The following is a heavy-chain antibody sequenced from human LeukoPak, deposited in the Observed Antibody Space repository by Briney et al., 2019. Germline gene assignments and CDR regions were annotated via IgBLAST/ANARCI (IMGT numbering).Heavy chain of an antibody. D-gene: IGHD2-2*01. J-gene: IGHJ4*02. CDR2: ISAYNGNT. CDR1: GGTFSSYA. CDR3: ARACSSTSCYYIDY. V-gene: IGHV1-18*01. Sequence: ASVKVSCKASGGTFSSYAISWVRQAPGQGLEWMGWISAYNGNTKNAQKLQGRVTVSRDTSTSTAYMELRSLRSDDTAVYYCARACSSTSCYYIDYWGQGTLVTVSS.